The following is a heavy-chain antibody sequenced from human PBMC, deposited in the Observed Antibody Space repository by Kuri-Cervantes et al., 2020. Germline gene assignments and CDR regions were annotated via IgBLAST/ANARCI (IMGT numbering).Heavy chain of an antibody. Sequence: GEALKISCQGSGYSVTSYWVGLVRQMPGKGLEWMGIIYPGDSDTRYSPSFQGQVTISADKSISTAYLPWSSLKGSDTAMYYCARVNDGDAFDIWGQGTMVTVSS. J-gene: IGHJ3*02. CDR1: GYSVTSYW. V-gene: IGHV5-51*01. CDR2: IYPGDSDT. D-gene: IGHD2-21*01. CDR3: ARVNDGDAFDI.